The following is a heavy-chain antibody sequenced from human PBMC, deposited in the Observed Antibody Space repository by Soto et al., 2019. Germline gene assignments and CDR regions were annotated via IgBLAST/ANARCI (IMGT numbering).Heavy chain of an antibody. CDR1: GFILNNYA. D-gene: IGHD7-27*01. J-gene: IGHJ3*02. V-gene: IGHV3-23*01. CDR3: VKRGRNWGAFDI. CDR2: IGGTDGDSDGVP. Sequence: VQLLESGGDLVQPGGSLRLSCVASGFILNNYAMSWVRQAPGKGLEWVSTIGGTDGDSDGVPWYEDSVKGRFTIARDSSANTLFLDMDNLRAEDSALYYCVKRGRNWGAFDIWGQGTTVVVSS.